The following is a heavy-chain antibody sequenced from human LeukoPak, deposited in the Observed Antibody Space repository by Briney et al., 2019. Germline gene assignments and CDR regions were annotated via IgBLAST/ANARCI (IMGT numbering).Heavy chain of an antibody. CDR3: AVTDYCGGDCYSDY. CDR1: GGSISSYY. D-gene: IGHD2-21*02. J-gene: IGHJ4*02. CDR2: IYYSGST. Sequence: SETLSLTCTVSGGSISSYYWSWIRQPPGKGLEWIGYIYYSGSTNYNPSLKSRVTISVDTCKNQFSLKLSSVTAADTAVYYCAVTDYCGGDCYSDYWGQGTLVTVSS. V-gene: IGHV4-59*01.